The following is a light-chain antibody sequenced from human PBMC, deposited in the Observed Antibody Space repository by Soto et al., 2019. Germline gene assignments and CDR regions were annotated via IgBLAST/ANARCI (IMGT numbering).Light chain of an antibody. Sequence: DVQMNKSPYILSASLGDRVIITCRASRNIEVWLAWYQQRPVQAPRLLIYDASTLETGFPSRFGDGGSVTEFTLTISSLQPDDKSTYYCQHCNTYWAFGHGTKVEVE. CDR2: DAS. CDR1: RNIEVW. CDR3: QHCNTYWA. J-gene: IGKJ1*01. V-gene: IGKV1-5*01.